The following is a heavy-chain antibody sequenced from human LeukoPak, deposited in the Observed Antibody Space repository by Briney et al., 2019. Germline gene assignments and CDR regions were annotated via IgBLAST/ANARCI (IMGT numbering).Heavy chain of an antibody. CDR3: ARVGRLWVGESIDY. V-gene: IGHV4-38-2*02. J-gene: IGHJ4*02. D-gene: IGHD3-10*01. Sequence: SETLSLTCTVSGYSISSGYYWGWIRPPPGKGLEWIGSIYHSGSTYYNPSLKSRVTISVDTSKNQFSLKLSSVTAEDTAVYYCARVGRLWVGESIDYWGQGTLVTVSS. CDR2: IYHSGST. CDR1: GYSISSGYY.